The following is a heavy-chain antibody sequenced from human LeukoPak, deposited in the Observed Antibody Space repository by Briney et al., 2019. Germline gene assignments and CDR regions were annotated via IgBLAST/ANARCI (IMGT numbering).Heavy chain of an antibody. CDR2: ISSSSKYI. CDR1: GLTFSSYA. J-gene: IGHJ4*02. V-gene: IGHV3-21*01. D-gene: IGHD3-3*01. Sequence: GGALRLSCAASGLTFSSYAMSWVRQAPGKGLEWVSSISSSSKYIYYADSVKGRFTISRDNAKNSLYLQMNSLRAEDTAVYYCAREPFWSGYYSNLHFDYWGQGTLVTVSS. CDR3: AREPFWSGYYSNLHFDY.